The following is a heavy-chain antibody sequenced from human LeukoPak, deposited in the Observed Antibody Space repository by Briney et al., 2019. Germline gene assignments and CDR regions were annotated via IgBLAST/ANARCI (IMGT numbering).Heavy chain of an antibody. V-gene: IGHV3-66*01. Sequence: PGGSLRLSCAASGFTVGSAYMSWVRQAPGKGLEWVPVIYSGGSTYYADSVKGRFTSSRDNSKNTMNLQMNSLRAEDTAVYYCARGGPGVMITFGGIIVPKFDYWGQGTLVTVSS. CDR3: ARGGPGVMITFGGIIVPKFDY. J-gene: IGHJ4*02. D-gene: IGHD3-16*02. CDR2: IYSGGST. CDR1: GFTVGSAY.